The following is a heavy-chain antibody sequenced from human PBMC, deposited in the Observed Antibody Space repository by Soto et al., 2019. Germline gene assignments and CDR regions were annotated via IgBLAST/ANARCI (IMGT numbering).Heavy chain of an antibody. CDR2: ISYDGSNK. CDR3: AKVHESSSWYRGYYYYGMDV. CDR1: GFTFSSYG. D-gene: IGHD6-13*01. J-gene: IGHJ6*02. V-gene: IGHV3-30*18. Sequence: GGSLRLSCAASGFTFSSYGMHWVRQAPGKGLEWVAVISYDGSNKYYADSVKGRFTISRDSSKNTLYLQMNSLRAEDTAVYYCAKVHESSSWYRGYYYYGMDVWGQGTTVTVSS.